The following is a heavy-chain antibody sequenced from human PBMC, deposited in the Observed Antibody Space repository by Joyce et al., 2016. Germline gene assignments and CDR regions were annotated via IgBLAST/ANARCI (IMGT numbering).Heavy chain of an antibody. D-gene: IGHD6-19*01. CDR1: SGPFSGFF. Sequence: QVQLQQWGAGLLKTSETLSLTCAVYSGPFSGFFWSWVRQPPGKGLEWIGEITNSGATHYNPSLKSRLTMSVDTSRKEFSLKVSSVTVADTAIYYCARSQWLAPLMYWGQGTPVTVSS. J-gene: IGHJ4*02. CDR2: ITNSGAT. CDR3: ARSQWLAPLMY. V-gene: IGHV4-34*02.